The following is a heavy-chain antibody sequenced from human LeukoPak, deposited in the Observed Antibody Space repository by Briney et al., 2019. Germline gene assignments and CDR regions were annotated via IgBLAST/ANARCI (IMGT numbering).Heavy chain of an antibody. CDR3: ASYSSGWNDAFDI. D-gene: IGHD6-19*01. J-gene: IGHJ3*02. Sequence: PSDTLSLTRTVSGRSISIYYWRWTRQPPGKGLEWSGYINYRGSTKYNPSLKSRVTISVDSSKTQFSLKLSSVTAADTAVYYCASYSSGWNDAFDIWGQGTMVTVSS. CDR2: INYRGST. CDR1: GRSISIYY. V-gene: IGHV4-59*08.